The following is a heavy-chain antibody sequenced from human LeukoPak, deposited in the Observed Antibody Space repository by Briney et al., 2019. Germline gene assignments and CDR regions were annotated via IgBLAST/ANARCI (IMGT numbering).Heavy chain of an antibody. D-gene: IGHD2-2*01. CDR1: GCSITSSNFY. Sequence: PSETLSLTCTVSGCSITSSNFYWVWIRQPPEKGLEWIGSIFYTGNTYYQPSLRGRLSISLDTSKNLFSLRLNSVTAADTAVYFCANEDTAGSTGSADYWGQGSLVTVSS. CDR2: IFYTGNT. J-gene: IGHJ4*02. V-gene: IGHV4-39*07. CDR3: ANEDTAGSTGSADY.